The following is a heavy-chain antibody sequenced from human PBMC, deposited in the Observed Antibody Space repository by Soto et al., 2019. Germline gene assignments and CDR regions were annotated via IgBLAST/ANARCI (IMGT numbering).Heavy chain of an antibody. CDR1: GYTFTSYD. V-gene: IGHV1-8*01. J-gene: IGHJ3*02. CDR3: ARNSITMVRGVILFSDAFDI. CDR2: MNPNSGNT. D-gene: IGHD3-10*01. Sequence: SCKASGYTFTSYDINWVRQATGQGLEWMGWMNPNSGNTGYAQKFQGRVTMTRNTSISTAYMELSSLRSEDTAVYYCARNSITMVRGVILFSDAFDIWGQGTMVTVSS.